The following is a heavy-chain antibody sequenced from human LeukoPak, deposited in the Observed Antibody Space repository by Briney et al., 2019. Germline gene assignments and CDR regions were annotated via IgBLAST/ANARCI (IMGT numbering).Heavy chain of an antibody. Sequence: PGGSLRLSCADSGFTFSGYWMNWVRQAPGKGLEWVANINQNGGEKYYVDSVKGRFTISRDNGKNSLYLQMNSLRADDTAVYYCAKEPGIAAAAQNNWFDPWGQGTLVTVSS. CDR2: INQNGGEK. CDR1: GFTFSGYW. CDR3: AKEPGIAAAAQNNWFDP. V-gene: IGHV3-7*03. J-gene: IGHJ5*02. D-gene: IGHD6-13*01.